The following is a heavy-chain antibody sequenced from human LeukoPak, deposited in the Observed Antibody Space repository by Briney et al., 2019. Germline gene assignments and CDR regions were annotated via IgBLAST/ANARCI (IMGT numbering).Heavy chain of an antibody. CDR3: ARDYYYDSSGYFDY. D-gene: IGHD3-22*01. J-gene: IGHJ4*02. CDR1: GYTFTSDG. CDR2: ISAYNGNT. V-gene: IGHV1-18*01. Sequence: ASVKVSCKASGYTFTSDGISWVRQAPGQGLEWMGWISAYNGNTNYAQKLQGRVTMTTDTSTSTAYMELRSLRSDDTAVYYCARDYYYDSSGYFDYWGQGTLVTVSS.